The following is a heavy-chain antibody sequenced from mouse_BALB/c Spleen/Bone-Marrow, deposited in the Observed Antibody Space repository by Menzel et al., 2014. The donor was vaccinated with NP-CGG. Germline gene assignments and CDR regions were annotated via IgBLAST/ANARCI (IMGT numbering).Heavy chain of an antibody. CDR3: ARGGGNYEGAWFAY. V-gene: IGHV5-4*02. J-gene: IGHJ3*01. Sequence: EVQLVESGGGLVKPGGSLKLSCAASGFTFSDYYMYWVRQTPEKRLEWVATISDGGSYTYYPDSVKGRFTISTDNAKNNLYLQMSSLKSEDTAMYYCARGGGNYEGAWFAYWGQGTLVTVSA. D-gene: IGHD2-1*01. CDR2: ISDGGSYT. CDR1: GFTFSDYY.